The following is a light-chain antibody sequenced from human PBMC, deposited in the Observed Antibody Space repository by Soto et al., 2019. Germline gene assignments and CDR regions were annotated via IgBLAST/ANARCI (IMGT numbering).Light chain of an antibody. V-gene: IGLV2-14*03. CDR1: SSDVGGSNY. Sequence: QSALTQPASVSGSPGQSITISCTGTSSDVGGSNYVSWYQQHPGKAPKPMIYDVSNRPSGVSDPLSGSKSGNTAFLTICGLQAEAEADGYSGSYTSSNPLHVFGAGTKLTVL. CDR2: DVS. CDR3: GSYTSSNPLHV. J-gene: IGLJ1*01.